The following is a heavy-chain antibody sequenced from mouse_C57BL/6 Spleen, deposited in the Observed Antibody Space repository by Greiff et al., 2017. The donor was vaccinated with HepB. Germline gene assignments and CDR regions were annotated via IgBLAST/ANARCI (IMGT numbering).Heavy chain of an antibody. CDR1: GFSLTSYG. V-gene: IGHV2-2*01. D-gene: IGHD2-4*01. J-gene: IGHJ1*03. CDR2: IWSGGST. Sequence: VKLMESGPGLVQPSQRLSITCTVSGFSLTSYGVHWVRQSPGKGLEWLGVIWSGGSTDYNAAFISRLSISKDNSKSQVFFKMNSLQADDTAIYYCASYDYDRDFDVWGTGTTVTVSS. CDR3: ASYDYDRDFDV.